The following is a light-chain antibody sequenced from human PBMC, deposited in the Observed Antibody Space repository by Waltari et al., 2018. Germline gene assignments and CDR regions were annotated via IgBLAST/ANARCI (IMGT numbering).Light chain of an antibody. CDR3: AAWDDSLNAVV. V-gene: IGLV1-44*01. CDR2: DNN. CDR1: SSNIGSRS. Sequence: QSVLTQPPSASGPPGQRVTISCSGSSSNIGSRSVSWYQHLPGTAPKFLIHDNNPRPAGVPDRFSGSKSGTSASLASSGLQAEDEAHYYCAAWDDSLNAVVFGGGTKLTVL. J-gene: IGLJ2*01.